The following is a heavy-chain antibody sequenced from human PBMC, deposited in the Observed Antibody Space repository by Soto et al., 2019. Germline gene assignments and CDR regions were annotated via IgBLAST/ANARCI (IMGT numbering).Heavy chain of an antibody. J-gene: IGHJ5*02. CDR2: IKQDGSEK. D-gene: IGHD5-18*01. CDR3: AREGEQLWSNWFDP. Sequence: GGSLRLSCAASGFTLSSYWMSWVRQAPGKGLEWVAKIKQDGSEKYYVDSVKGRFTISRDKAKNSLYLQMNSLRAEDTAVYYCAREGEQLWSNWFDPWGQGTLVTVSS. V-gene: IGHV3-7*01. CDR1: GFTLSSYW.